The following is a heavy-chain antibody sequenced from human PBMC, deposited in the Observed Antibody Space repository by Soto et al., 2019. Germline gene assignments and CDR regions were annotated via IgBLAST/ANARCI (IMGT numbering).Heavy chain of an antibody. CDR1: GFAFSSYD. CDR2: ISGSGGRT. D-gene: IGHD5-18*01. Sequence: LRLSCAASGFAFSSYDMSWVRQAPGKGLEWVSAISGSGGRTYYADSVRGRFTISRENSKNTLYLQMKSLRAEDTAVYFCANRDTSMVTRYYYGMDVWGHGTTVTVPS. V-gene: IGHV3-23*01. CDR3: ANRDTSMVTRYYYGMDV. J-gene: IGHJ6*02.